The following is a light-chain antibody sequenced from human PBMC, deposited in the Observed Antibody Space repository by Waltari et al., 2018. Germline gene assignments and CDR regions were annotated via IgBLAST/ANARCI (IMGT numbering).Light chain of an antibody. CDR1: SLNIGKNT. J-gene: IGLJ3*02. Sequence: QSVLTQTPSASGTPGQRVTMSCSGSSLNIGKNTVNWYQQVPGTAPKLLIYGDDQRPSGAPDRISGSESGTSASLAISGLQPEDEADYYCLAWDDSLNGWVFGGGTKVTVL. CDR3: LAWDDSLNGWV. V-gene: IGLV1-44*01. CDR2: GDD.